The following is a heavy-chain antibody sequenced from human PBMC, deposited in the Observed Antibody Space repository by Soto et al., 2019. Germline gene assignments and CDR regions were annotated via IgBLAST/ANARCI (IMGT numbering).Heavy chain of an antibody. D-gene: IGHD3-10*01. CDR1: GFTFSSYS. V-gene: IGHV3-48*04. CDR2: ISSSSSTI. Sequence: PGGSLRLSCAASGFTFSSYSMNWVRQAPGKGLEWVSYISSSSSTIYYADSMKGRSTISRDNSKKTVYLQMLNLRADVTVVYYCTKDGRAYYFGSGSYHWGQGTQVTVSS. J-gene: IGHJ5*02. CDR3: TKDGRAYYFGSGSYH.